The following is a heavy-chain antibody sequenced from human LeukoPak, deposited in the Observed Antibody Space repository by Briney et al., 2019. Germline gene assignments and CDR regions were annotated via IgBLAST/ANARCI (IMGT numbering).Heavy chain of an antibody. J-gene: IGHJ3*02. V-gene: IGHV1-69*04. CDR2: IIPILGIA. Sequence: GASVKVSCKASGGTFSSYAISWVRQAPGQGLEWMGRIIPILGIANYAQKFQGRVTITADKSTSTAYMELSSLRSEDTAVYYCARSIVGEPFDIWGQGTMVTVSS. D-gene: IGHD2-21*01. CDR3: ARSIVGEPFDI. CDR1: GGTFSSYA.